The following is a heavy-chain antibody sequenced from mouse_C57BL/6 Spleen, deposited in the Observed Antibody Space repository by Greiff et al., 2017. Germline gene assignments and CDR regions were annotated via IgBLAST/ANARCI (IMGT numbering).Heavy chain of an antibody. D-gene: IGHD2-3*01. J-gene: IGHJ1*03. Sequence: QVQLQQSGAELVRPGSSVKLSCKASGYTFTSYWMHWVKQRPIQGLEWIGNIDPSDSETHYNQKFKDKATLTVDKSSSTAYMQLSSLTSEDSAVYYCARGDGYYGDWYFDVWGTGTTVTVSS. CDR2: IDPSDSET. V-gene: IGHV1-52*01. CDR3: ARGDGYYGDWYFDV. CDR1: GYTFTSYW.